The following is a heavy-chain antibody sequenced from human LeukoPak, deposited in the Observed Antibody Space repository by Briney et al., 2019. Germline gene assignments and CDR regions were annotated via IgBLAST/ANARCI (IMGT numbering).Heavy chain of an antibody. CDR3: ARNKDYDFWSGSIDAFDI. CDR2: IYYSGST. D-gene: IGHD3-3*01. V-gene: IGHV4-39*07. J-gene: IGHJ3*02. CDR1: GGSISSSNYY. Sequence: SETLSLTCTVSGGSISSSNYYWGWIRQPPGKGLEWIGSIYYSGSTYYDPSLKIRVTISVDTSKNQFSLKLSSVTAADTAVYYCARNKDYDFWSGSIDAFDIWGQGTMVTVSS.